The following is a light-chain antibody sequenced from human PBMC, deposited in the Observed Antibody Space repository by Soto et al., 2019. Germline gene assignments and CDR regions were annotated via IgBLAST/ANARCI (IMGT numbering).Light chain of an antibody. CDR3: QQYVNAPLT. V-gene: IGKV3-20*01. CDR1: QSISRSS. CDR2: DVS. Sequence: EIVLTQSPSTLSLSPGERATLSCRASQSISRSSVAWYQQKPGQAPRLLIYDVSARATGIPDRFSGSGSGTDFTLTISRLESEDSAVYYCQQYVNAPLTFGGGTKVEI. J-gene: IGKJ4*01.